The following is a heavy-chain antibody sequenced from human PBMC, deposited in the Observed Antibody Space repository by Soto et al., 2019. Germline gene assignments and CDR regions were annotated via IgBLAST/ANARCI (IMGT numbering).Heavy chain of an antibody. D-gene: IGHD2-15*01. Sequence: HPGGSLRLSCTASGFTFGDYAMSWVRQAPGKGLEWVARVTPDGNGKYYVDSVKGRFTISRDDARNSVYLQMNSLRVEDTAMYYCARARYCSAGRCYHENWGQGTQVTVSS. CDR1: GFTFGDYA. CDR2: VTPDGNGK. CDR3: ARARYCSAGRCYHEN. J-gene: IGHJ4*02. V-gene: IGHV3-7*01.